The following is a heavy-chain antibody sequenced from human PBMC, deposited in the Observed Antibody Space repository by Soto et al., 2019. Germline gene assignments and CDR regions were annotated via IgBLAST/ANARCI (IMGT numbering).Heavy chain of an antibody. CDR3: ERESHRYSGRDV. V-gene: IGHV1-46*01. Sequence: QVQLVPSGAEVKKPGTSVKVSCKASGYTFTSFYMHWLRQAPGQGLEWMGVINLSGGSATYAQKFQGRVAMTMDTSSIAYMELSRLRSEDTAVYYCERESHRYSGRDVWGQGTTVTVS. CDR2: INLSGGSA. CDR1: GYTFTSFY. J-gene: IGHJ6*02.